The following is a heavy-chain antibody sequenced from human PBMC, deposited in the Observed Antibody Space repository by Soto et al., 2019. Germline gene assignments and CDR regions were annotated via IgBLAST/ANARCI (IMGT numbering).Heavy chain of an antibody. CDR1: GFTFSSYS. CDR2: ISSSSIYI. D-gene: IGHD3-3*01. CDR3: ARASVLRFLEWSPDV. V-gene: IGHV3-21*01. Sequence: PGGSLRLSCAASGFTFSSYSMNWVRQAPGKEQEWVSSISSSSIYIYYAESLKGRFTISRGNAKNSLYLQMNSLRAEDTALYYCARASVLRFLEWSPDVWGKGTTVTVSS. J-gene: IGHJ6*04.